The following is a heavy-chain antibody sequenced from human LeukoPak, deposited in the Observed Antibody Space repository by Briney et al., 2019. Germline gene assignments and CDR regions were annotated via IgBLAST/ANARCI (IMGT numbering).Heavy chain of an antibody. V-gene: IGHV3-30*02. D-gene: IGHD2-2*01. CDR1: GFTFSSYG. CDR2: IWYDGSNK. CDR3: AKDLNIVVVPAAPVDY. Sequence: PGGSLRLSCAASGFTFSSYGMPWVRQAPGKGLEWVAVIWYDGSNKYYADSVKGRFTISRDNSKNTLYLQMNSLRAEDTAVYYCAKDLNIVVVPAAPVDYWGQGTLVTVSS. J-gene: IGHJ4*02.